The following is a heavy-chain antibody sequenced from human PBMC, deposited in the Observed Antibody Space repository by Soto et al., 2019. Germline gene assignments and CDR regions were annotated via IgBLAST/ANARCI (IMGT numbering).Heavy chain of an antibody. CDR1: GDTFNFYT. CDR2: FNPILSMS. D-gene: IGHD3-10*01. J-gene: IGHJ4*02. V-gene: IGHV1-69*02. Sequence: QVQLVQSGAEVKQPGSSVKVSCKASGDTFNFYTINWVRQAPGLGLEWMGRFNPILSMSNSALSFQGRVTLTADKTQTTAYMAVSSLRSEDTAVYYCATSYGSGYRDFDYWGQGVPVTVSS. CDR3: ATSYGSGYRDFDY.